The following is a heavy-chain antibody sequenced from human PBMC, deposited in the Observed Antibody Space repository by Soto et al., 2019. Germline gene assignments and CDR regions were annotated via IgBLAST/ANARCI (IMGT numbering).Heavy chain of an antibody. CDR2: MNPNSGNT. Sequence: ASVKVSCKASGYTFTSYDINWVRQATGQGLEWMGWMNPNSGNTGYSQKFQGRVTITRDTSASTAYMELSSLRSEDTAVYYCARVPISWVLFDYWGQGTLVTVSS. CDR1: GYTFTSYD. CDR3: ARVPISWVLFDY. V-gene: IGHV1-8*01. J-gene: IGHJ4*02. D-gene: IGHD3-3*02.